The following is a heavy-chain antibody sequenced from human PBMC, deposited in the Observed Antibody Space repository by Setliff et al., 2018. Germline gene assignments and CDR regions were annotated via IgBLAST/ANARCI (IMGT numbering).Heavy chain of an antibody. D-gene: IGHD6-19*01. V-gene: IGHV4-61*09. Sequence: TLSLTCSVSGGSISSGSDYWTWIWQPAGKGLEWIGHIYTSGSTNYNPSLKSRVTISVDASKNQLSLNLRSVTAADTAVYYCARAISGWYSAHYYYMDVWGKGNIGHRLL. CDR1: GGSISSGSDY. CDR2: IYTSGST. J-gene: IGHJ6*03. CDR3: ARAISGWYSAHYYYMDV.